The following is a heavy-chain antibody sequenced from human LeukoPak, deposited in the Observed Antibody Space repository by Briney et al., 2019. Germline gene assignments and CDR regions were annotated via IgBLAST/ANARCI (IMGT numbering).Heavy chain of an antibody. Sequence: GGSLRLSCAASGFTFTSYDMHWVRQAPGKGLEWVAIIWYDGSNEYYADSVRGRFSISRDNSKSTVYLEMNSLRADDTAIYYCASSTVTTRGVGDFDLWGHGTRVTVSS. D-gene: IGHD4-17*01. J-gene: IGHJ3*01. V-gene: IGHV3-33*01. CDR3: ASSTVTTRGVGDFDL. CDR2: IWYDGSNE. CDR1: GFTFTSYD.